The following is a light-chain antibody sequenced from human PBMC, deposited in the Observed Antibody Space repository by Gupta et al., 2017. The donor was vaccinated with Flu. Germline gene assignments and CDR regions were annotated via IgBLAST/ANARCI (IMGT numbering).Light chain of an antibody. CDR3: QQYNSFSGYT. CDR1: QRLSGW. Sequence: DIQMTQSPSTLSASVGDTVTITCRASQRLSGWLPWYQQKPGKAPKLLIYKTSGLESGVPSRFSGTGSGTEFTLTISSLQPDDFATYYCQQYNSFSGYTFGQGTKLEIK. J-gene: IGKJ2*01. CDR2: KTS. V-gene: IGKV1-5*03.